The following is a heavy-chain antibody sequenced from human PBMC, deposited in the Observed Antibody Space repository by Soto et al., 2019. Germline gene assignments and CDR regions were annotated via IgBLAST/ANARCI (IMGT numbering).Heavy chain of an antibody. Sequence: ASVKVSCKASGYTFTSYYMHWVRQAPGQGLEWMGIINPSGGSTSYAQKFQGRVIMTRDTSTSTVYMELSSLRSEDTAVYYCARGLRFLVWLLSSDYYYYGMDVWGQGTTVTVSS. D-gene: IGHD3-3*01. V-gene: IGHV1-46*01. CDR3: ARGLRFLVWLLSSDYYYYGMDV. J-gene: IGHJ6*02. CDR2: INPSGGST. CDR1: GYTFTSYY.